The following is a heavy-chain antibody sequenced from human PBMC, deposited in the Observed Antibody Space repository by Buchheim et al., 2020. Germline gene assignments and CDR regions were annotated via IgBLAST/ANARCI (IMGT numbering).Heavy chain of an antibody. D-gene: IGHD6-19*01. V-gene: IGHV3-15*01. CDR3: TTREQWLAEVAYYYYGMDV. Sequence: EVQLVESGGGLVKPGGSLRLSCAASGFTFSNAWMSWVRQAPGKGLEWVGRIKSKTDGGTTDYAAPVKGRFTISRDDSKKTLYLQMNSLKTEDTAVYYCTTREQWLAEVAYYYYGMDVWGQGTT. CDR1: GFTFSNAW. J-gene: IGHJ6*02. CDR2: IKSKTDGGTT.